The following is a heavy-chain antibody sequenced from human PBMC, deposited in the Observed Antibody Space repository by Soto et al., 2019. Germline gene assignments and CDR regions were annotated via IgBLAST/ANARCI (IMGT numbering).Heavy chain of an antibody. Sequence: QLQLQESGPGLVKPSETLSLTCTVSGGSISSRGYYWGWIRQPPGKGLEWIGTIYYSGSTYYNPPLKSRVTISVDTSTSQFSLKLSSVTAADPAVYYCATSNWFDPWGQGTLVTVSS. J-gene: IGHJ5*02. CDR1: GGSISSRGYY. CDR3: ATSNWFDP. V-gene: IGHV4-39*01. CDR2: IYYSGST.